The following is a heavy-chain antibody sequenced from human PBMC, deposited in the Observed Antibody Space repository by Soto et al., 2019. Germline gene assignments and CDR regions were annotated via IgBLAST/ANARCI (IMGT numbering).Heavy chain of an antibody. D-gene: IGHD2-8*01. CDR1: GFTFSGSA. CDR3: ARDSMVYALDY. J-gene: IGHJ4*02. CDR2: IRNKNNNYAT. Sequence: PGGSLRLSCAASGFTFSGSAMHWVRQASGKGLEWVGRIRNKNNNYATAYAASVEGRFTISRDDSKSTAYLQMNSLKTEDTAVYYCARDSMVYALDYWGQGTLVTVSS. V-gene: IGHV3-73*01.